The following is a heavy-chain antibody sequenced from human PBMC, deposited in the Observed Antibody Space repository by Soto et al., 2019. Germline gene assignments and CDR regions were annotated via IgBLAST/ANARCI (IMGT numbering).Heavy chain of an antibody. D-gene: IGHD3-3*01. CDR2: MNPNSGNT. CDR1: GYTFTSYD. CDR3: ARVGDFWSGYYYMDV. V-gene: IGHV1-8*01. Sequence: ASVKVSFKASGYTFTSYDINWVRQATGQGLVWMGWMNPNSGNTGYAQKFQGRVTMTRNTSISTAYMELSSLRSEDAAVYYCARVGDFWSGYYYMDVWGKGTTVTVSS. J-gene: IGHJ6*03.